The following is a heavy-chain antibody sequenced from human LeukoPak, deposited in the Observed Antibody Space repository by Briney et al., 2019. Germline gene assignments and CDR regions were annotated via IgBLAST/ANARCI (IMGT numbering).Heavy chain of an antibody. CDR1: GDTLSNYA. CDR3: ARNIGPSDVDYGSTGDYFDF. J-gene: IGHJ4*02. V-gene: IGHV1-69*05. Sequence: SVKVSCKASGDTLSNYAISWVRQAPGQGLEWMGAIIPIYGTSNYAHKFQGRVTITTDESTGTVYLELNNLRSDDTGVYYCARNIGPSDVDYGSTGDYFDFWGQGTLVTVSS. CDR2: IIPIYGTS. D-gene: IGHD4-23*01.